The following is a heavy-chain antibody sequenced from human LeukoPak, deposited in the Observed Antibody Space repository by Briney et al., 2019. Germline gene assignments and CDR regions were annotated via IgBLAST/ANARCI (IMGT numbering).Heavy chain of an antibody. CDR1: GFTFSSYA. J-gene: IGHJ4*02. CDR2: ISGSGGST. Sequence: QPGRSLRLSCAASGFTFSSYAMSWVRQAPGKGLEWVSAISGSGGSTYYADSVKGRFTISRDNSKNTLYLQMNSLRAEDTAVYYCAKDFSLWLYYDSSGYYYPFDYWGQGTLVTVSS. CDR3: AKDFSLWLYYDSSGYYYPFDY. D-gene: IGHD3-22*01. V-gene: IGHV3-23*01.